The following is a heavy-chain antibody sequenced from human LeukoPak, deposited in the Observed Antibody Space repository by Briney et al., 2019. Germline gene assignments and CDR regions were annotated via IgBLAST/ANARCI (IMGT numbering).Heavy chain of an antibody. CDR3: ARGNGEGYSSGYFDY. CDR1: GDSISTYY. Sequence: PSETLSLTCSVSGDSISTYYWNWIRQPPGKGLEWIGYIYYTGSTNYNPSFKRRVTISLDTSKSQFSLKLTSVTAADTAVYYCARGNGEGYSSGYFDYWGQGTLVTVSS. D-gene: IGHD5-18*01. J-gene: IGHJ4*02. V-gene: IGHV4-59*01. CDR2: IYYTGST.